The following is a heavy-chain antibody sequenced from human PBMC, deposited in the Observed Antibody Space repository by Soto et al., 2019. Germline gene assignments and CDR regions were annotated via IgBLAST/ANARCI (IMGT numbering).Heavy chain of an antibody. CDR1: GYTFTSYA. CDR2: INAGNGNT. J-gene: IGHJ6*03. CDR3: AREAVDIATYYYYYYMDV. D-gene: IGHD5-12*01. Sequence: ASVKVSCKASGYTFTSYAMHWVRQAPGQRLEWMGWINAGNGNTKYSQKFQGRVTITRDTSASTAYMELSSLRSEDTAVYYCAREAVDIATYYYYYYMDVWGKGTTVTVSS. V-gene: IGHV1-3*01.